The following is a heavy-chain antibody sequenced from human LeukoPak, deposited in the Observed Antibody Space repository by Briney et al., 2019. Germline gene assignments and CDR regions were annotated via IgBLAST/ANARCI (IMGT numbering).Heavy chain of an antibody. CDR1: GFTFSSYG. J-gene: IGHJ6*03. CDR3: ACTTSGIAVAGPYYMDV. V-gene: IGHV3-23*01. CDR2: ISGSGGST. D-gene: IGHD6-19*01. Sequence: GGSLRLSCAASGFTFSSYGMSWVRQAPGKGLEWVSAISGSGGSTYYADSVKGRFTISRDNSKNTLYLQMNSLRAEDTAVYYCACTTSGIAVAGPYYMDVWGKGTTVTVSS.